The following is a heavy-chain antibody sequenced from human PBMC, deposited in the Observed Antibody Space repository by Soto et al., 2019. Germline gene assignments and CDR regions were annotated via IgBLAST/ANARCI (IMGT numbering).Heavy chain of an antibody. J-gene: IGHJ6*02. V-gene: IGHV3-30*19. CDR2: ISYDGFNK. CDR1: GFAFRTYG. CDR3: XRXGGFXXQDDXYXYGLDV. D-gene: IGHD3-10*01. Sequence: QVHLVESGGGVVQPGRSLRLSCAATGFAFRTYGMHWVRRAPGKGLEWLAVISYDGFNKNHADSVQGRFTXSRDXSKXXXXXXXXXXXXXXXXXXXXXRXGGFXXQDDXYXYGLDVWGQGXXVTVXS.